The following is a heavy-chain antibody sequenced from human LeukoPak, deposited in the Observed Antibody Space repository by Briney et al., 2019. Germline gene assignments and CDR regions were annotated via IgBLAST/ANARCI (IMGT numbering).Heavy chain of an antibody. V-gene: IGHV4-39*01. Sequence: SETLSLTCTVSGGSISSSSYYWGWIRQPPGKGLEWIGSIYYSGSTYYNPSLKSRVTISVDTSKNQFSLKLSSVTAADTAVYYCARFNYDILTGYYGANDYWGQGTLVTVSS. CDR2: IYYSGST. CDR1: GGSISSSSYY. J-gene: IGHJ4*02. D-gene: IGHD3-9*01. CDR3: ARFNYDILTGYYGANDY.